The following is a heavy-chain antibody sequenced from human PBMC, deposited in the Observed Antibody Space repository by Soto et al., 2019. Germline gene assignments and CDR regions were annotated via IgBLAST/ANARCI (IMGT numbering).Heavy chain of an antibody. Sequence: SETLSLTCAVYGGSFSGYYWSWIRQPPGKGLEWIGEINHSGSTNYNPSLKSRVTISVDTSKNQFSLKLSSVTAADTAVYYCARGLGSSSYFDYWGQGTLVTVSS. CDR2: INHSGST. D-gene: IGHD6-13*01. J-gene: IGHJ4*02. V-gene: IGHV4-34*01. CDR1: GGSFSGYY. CDR3: ARGLGSSSYFDY.